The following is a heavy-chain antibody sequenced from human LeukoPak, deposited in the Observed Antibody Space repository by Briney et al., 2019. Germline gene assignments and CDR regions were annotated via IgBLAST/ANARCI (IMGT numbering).Heavy chain of an antibody. V-gene: IGHV4-61*02. CDR3: ARDSHYCSSTSCYKGDDAFDI. J-gene: IGHJ3*02. Sequence: SQTLSLTCTVSGGSISSGSYYWSWIRQPAGKGLEWIGRIYTSGRTNYNPSLKSRVTISVDTSKNQFSLKLSSVTAADTAVYYCARDSHYCSSTSCYKGDDAFDIWGQGTMVTVSS. CDR2: IYTSGRT. D-gene: IGHD2-2*02. CDR1: GGSISSGSYY.